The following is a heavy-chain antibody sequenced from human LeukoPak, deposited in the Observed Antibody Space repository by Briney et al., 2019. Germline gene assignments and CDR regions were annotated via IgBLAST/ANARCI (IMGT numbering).Heavy chain of an antibody. V-gene: IGHV3-23*01. Sequence: GGSLRLSCEASGFSFSSYATSWVRQAPGKGLEWVSGISGSGGTTYYAGSVKGWFTISRDISENTLYLQMSSLRAGDTAVYYCARDLYADFWSGSVFDYWGRGTLVTVSS. CDR1: GFSFSSYA. CDR2: ISGSGGTT. J-gene: IGHJ4*02. CDR3: ARDLYADFWSGSVFDY. D-gene: IGHD3-3*01.